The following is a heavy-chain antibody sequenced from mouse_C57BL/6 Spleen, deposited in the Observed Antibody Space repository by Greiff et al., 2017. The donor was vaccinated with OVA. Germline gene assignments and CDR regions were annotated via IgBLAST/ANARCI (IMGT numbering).Heavy chain of an antibody. Sequence: EVKLVESGGGLVQPGGSLKLSCAASGFTFSDYGMAWVRQAPRKGPEWVAFISNLAYSIYYADTVTGRFTISRENAKNTLYLEMSSLRSEDTAMYYCARSYYGSSESAWFAYWGQGTLVTVSA. CDR1: GFTFSDYG. J-gene: IGHJ3*01. V-gene: IGHV5-15*01. CDR2: ISNLAYSI. D-gene: IGHD1-1*01. CDR3: ARSYYGSSESAWFAY.